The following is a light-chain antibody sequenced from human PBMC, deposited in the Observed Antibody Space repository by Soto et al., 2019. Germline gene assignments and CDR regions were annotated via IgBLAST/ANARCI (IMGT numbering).Light chain of an antibody. CDR3: SSYAGSNNWV. CDR2: EVR. J-gene: IGLJ3*02. CDR1: SSDVGAYNY. Sequence: QSALTQPASVSGSPGQSITISCTGTSSDVGAYNYVSWYQQYPGKAPKVIIFEVRKRPSGVSNRFSGSKSGDTASLTISGLQAEDEADYYCSSYAGSNNWVFGGGTKLTVL. V-gene: IGLV2-14*01.